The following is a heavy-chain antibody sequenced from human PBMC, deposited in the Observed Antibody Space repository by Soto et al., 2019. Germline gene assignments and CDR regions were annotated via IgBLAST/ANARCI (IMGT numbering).Heavy chain of an antibody. D-gene: IGHD5-12*01. V-gene: IGHV3-30-3*01. CDR2: ISYDENNK. J-gene: IGHJ1*01. Sequence: QVQLVESGGGVVQPGRSLRLSCAASGFAFSSYAMHWVRQAPGKGLEWVAVISYDENNKYYADSVKGRFTISRDNSKNTLSLQMTSLRTEDTAVYYCASEFRLGHSGYQRYFQHWGQGTLVTVSS. CDR1: GFAFSSYA. CDR3: ASEFRLGHSGYQRYFQH.